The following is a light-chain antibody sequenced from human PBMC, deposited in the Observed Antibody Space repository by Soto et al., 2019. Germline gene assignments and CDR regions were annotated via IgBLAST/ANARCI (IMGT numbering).Light chain of an antibody. V-gene: IGKV3-20*01. CDR3: QQYGSSSFA. CDR1: QSISSTY. Sequence: EIVLTQSPGTLSVSPGEIATLFCRARQSISSTYLAWYQKKPGQAPRLLLYGAFNRATGIPDRFSGSGSGTDFTLPISRLEPEDCAFYYCQQYGSSSFAFGPGTKGEIK. CDR2: GAF. J-gene: IGKJ3*01.